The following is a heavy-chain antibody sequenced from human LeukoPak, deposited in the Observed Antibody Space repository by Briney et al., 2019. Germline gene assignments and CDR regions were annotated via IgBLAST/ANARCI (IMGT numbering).Heavy chain of an antibody. CDR1: GGSFIGYY. CDR2: INHSGST. CDR3: AREDTVTRVLDY. Sequence: SETLSLTCAVYGGSFIGYYWSWIRQPPGKGLEWIGEINHSGSTNYNPSLKSRVTISVDTSKNQFSLKLSSVTAADTAVYYCAREDTVTRVLDYWGQGTLVTVSS. D-gene: IGHD4-17*01. V-gene: IGHV4-34*01. J-gene: IGHJ4*02.